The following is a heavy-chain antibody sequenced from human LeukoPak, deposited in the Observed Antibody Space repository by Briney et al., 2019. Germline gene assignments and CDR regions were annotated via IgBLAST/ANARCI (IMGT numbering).Heavy chain of an antibody. J-gene: IGHJ4*02. CDR1: GYSFTNNY. D-gene: IGHD1-26*01. V-gene: IGHV1-46*01. Sequence: ASVKVSCKTSGYSFTNNYMHWVRQAPGQGLEWMGIINPSGGNTNYAQKFQGRVTMTRDTSTRTVYMELSSLRSEDTAVYYCAADGPPSGSPTHWGQGTLVTVSS. CDR3: AADGPPSGSPTH. CDR2: INPSGGNT.